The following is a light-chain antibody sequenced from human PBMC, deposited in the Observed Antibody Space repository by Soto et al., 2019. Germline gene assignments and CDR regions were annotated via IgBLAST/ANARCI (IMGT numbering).Light chain of an antibody. CDR2: GAS. V-gene: IGKV3-20*01. CDR3: QQYGSSPVR. J-gene: IGKJ3*01. Sequence: EIVLTQSPRTLSLSPGERATLSCRASQSVSSSYLAWYQQKPGQAPRLLIYGASSRATGIPDRFSGSGSGTDFTLTISRLEPEDFAVYYCQQYGSSPVRFGPGTKVDIK. CDR1: QSVSSSY.